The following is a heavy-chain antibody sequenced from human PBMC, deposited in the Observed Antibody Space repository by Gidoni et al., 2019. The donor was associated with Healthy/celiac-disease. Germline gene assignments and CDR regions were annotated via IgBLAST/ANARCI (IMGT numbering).Heavy chain of an antibody. V-gene: IGHV1-69*06. J-gene: IGHJ5*02. Sequence: QVQLVQSGAEVKKPGSSVKVSCKASGGTFSSYAISWVRQAPGQGLGWMGGIIPIFGTANYAQKFQGRVTITADKSTSTAYMELSSLRSEDTAVYYCARALVGATVRDNWFDPWGQGTLVTVSS. D-gene: IGHD1-26*01. CDR3: ARALVGATVRDNWFDP. CDR1: GGTFSSYA. CDR2: IIPIFGTA.